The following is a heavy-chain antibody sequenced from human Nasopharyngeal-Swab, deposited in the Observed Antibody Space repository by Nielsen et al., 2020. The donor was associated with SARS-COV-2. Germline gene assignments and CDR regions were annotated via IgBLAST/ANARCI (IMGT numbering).Heavy chain of an antibody. J-gene: IGHJ6*02. CDR2: ISGSGDTT. CDR1: GFTFSSYA. Sequence: GGSLRLSCAASGFTFSSYARSWVRQAPGKGLEWVSIISGSGDTTYYADSVNDRFTISRDNSKNTLYLQMNSLRVEDTAVYYCAKAPSLRGLDVWGQGTTVTVSS. V-gene: IGHV3-23*01. CDR3: AKAPSLRGLDV.